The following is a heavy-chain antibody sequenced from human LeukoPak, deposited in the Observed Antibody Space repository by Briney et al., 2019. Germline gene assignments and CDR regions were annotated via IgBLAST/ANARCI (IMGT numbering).Heavy chain of an antibody. Sequence: GGSLRLSCAASGFTFNTYNMNWVRQAPGAGLDWFSYISSDSSGIYYADSVKGRFTISRDNADNSLYLQMNSLRAEDTAVYYCATDDYDNSGQHYWGQGTLVTVSS. CDR3: ATDDYDNSGQHY. D-gene: IGHD3-22*01. J-gene: IGHJ4*02. CDR2: ISSDSSGI. CDR1: GFTFNTYN. V-gene: IGHV3-48*01.